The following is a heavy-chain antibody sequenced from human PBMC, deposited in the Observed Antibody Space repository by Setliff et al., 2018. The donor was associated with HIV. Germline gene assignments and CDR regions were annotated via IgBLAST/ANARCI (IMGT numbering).Heavy chain of an antibody. Sequence: SETLSLTCTVSGGSISSYYWNWIRQPPGKGLEWIGYIYYSESTNYKPSLKSRVTISVDMSKNQFSLRLSSVTAADTAVYYCARRWGEAFDYWGQGTLVTVSS. CDR1: GGSISSYY. V-gene: IGHV4-59*08. CDR2: IYYSEST. CDR3: ARRWGEAFDY. D-gene: IGHD1-26*01. J-gene: IGHJ4*02.